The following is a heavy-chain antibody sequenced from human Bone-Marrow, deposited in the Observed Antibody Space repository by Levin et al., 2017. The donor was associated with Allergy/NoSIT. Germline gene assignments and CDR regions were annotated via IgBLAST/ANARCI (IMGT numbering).Heavy chain of an antibody. V-gene: IGHV3-30*03. CDR1: GFTFSMHA. D-gene: IGHD3-22*01. J-gene: IGHJ3*01. Sequence: QPWGVLRLSCAASGFTFSMHAMHWVRQAPGKGLEWVAVISYDESIEYYADSVKGRFTISRDNSQTTVSLQMDRLTADDTGLYYCAREADDSSGLFVFDVWGQGTMVAVSS. CDR2: ISYDESIE. CDR3: AREADDSSGLFVFDV.